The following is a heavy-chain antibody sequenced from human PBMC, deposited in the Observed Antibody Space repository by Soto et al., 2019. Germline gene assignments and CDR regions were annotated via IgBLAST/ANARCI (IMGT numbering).Heavy chain of an antibody. D-gene: IGHD6-19*01. V-gene: IGHV7-4-1*01. CDR3: ARDITSVAGNDFDY. J-gene: IGHJ4*02. CDR1: GYTFTSYA. CDR2: INTNTGNP. Sequence: ASVKVSCKASGYTFTSYAMNWVRQAPGQGLEWMGWINTNTGNPTYAQGFTGRFVFSLDTSVSTAYLQICSLKAEDTAVYYCARDITSVAGNDFDYWGQGTLVTVSS.